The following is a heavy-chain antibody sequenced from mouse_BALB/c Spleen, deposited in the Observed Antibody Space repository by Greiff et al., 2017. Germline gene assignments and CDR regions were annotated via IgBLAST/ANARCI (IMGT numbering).Heavy chain of an antibody. CDR2: IDPSDSET. CDR3: AREATATYYFDD. CDR1: GYTFTSYW. D-gene: IGHD1-2*01. V-gene: IGHV1-69*02. Sequence: VQLQQPGAELVKPGAPVKLSCKASGYTFTSYWMNWVKQRPGRGLEWIGRIDPSDSETHYNQKFKDKATLTVDKSSSTAYIQLSSLTSEDSAVYYCAREATATYYFDDWGQGTTLTVSS. J-gene: IGHJ2*01.